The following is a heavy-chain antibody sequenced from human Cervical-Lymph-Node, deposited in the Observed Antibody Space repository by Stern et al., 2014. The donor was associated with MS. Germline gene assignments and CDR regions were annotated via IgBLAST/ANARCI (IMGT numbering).Heavy chain of an antibody. Sequence: EVQLVASGGGLVRPGGSLRLSCAASGFSLDKFWMHWVRQAPGKGLEWIAVINADENITHYADSVECRLIVSRDNTKNTVYLQLHSLRAEDTSVYYCANWNYLLWGQGTLVTVSS. V-gene: IGHV3-74*02. CDR2: INADENIT. D-gene: IGHD1-7*01. CDR3: ANWNYLL. CDR1: GFSLDKFW. J-gene: IGHJ4*02.